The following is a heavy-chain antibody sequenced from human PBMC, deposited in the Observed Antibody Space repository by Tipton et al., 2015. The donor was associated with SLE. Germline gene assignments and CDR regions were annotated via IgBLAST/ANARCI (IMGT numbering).Heavy chain of an antibody. Sequence: SLRLSCAASGFTFSNYWMHWVRQAPGKGLEWVAVISYDGSNNYYADSVKGRFTISRDNSKNTLYLQMNSLRAEDTAVYYCAKDKRPTVTTRYDYYYGMDVWGQGTTVTVSS. CDR2: ISYDGSNN. V-gene: IGHV3-30*18. CDR3: AKDKRPTVTTRYDYYYGMDV. J-gene: IGHJ6*02. CDR1: GFTFSNYW. D-gene: IGHD4-17*01.